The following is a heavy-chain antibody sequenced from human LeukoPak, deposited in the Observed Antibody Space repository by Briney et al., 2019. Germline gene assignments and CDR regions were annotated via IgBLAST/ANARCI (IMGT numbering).Heavy chain of an antibody. CDR1: GGSISNSY. CDR2: INRSGIT. CDR3: GRESGSVAGTVEV. D-gene: IGHD6-19*01. Sequence: SETLSLTCTVSGGSISNSYWGWIRQPAGSGLEWIGRINRSGITNYNPSLWSRVTMSVDPSKNQLSLTLRSVTAADTALYYCGRESGSVAGTVEVWGQGILVTVS. J-gene: IGHJ4*02. V-gene: IGHV4-4*07.